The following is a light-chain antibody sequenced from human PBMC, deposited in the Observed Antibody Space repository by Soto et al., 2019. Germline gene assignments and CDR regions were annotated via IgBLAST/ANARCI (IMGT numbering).Light chain of an antibody. CDR3: QQYNKWHPET. CDR1: QSVSSH. J-gene: IGKJ1*01. Sequence: EILITQSPATLSVSPGEGATVSCRASQSVSSHLAWYQHKPGQATRLILYDASTRANGIPARFSGSESGTEFTLTISSLQSEDFGVYYCQQYNKWHPETFGQGTKVDIK. V-gene: IGKV3-15*01. CDR2: DAS.